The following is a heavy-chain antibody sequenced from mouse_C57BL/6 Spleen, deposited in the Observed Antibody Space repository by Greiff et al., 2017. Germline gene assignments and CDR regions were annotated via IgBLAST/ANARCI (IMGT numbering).Heavy chain of an antibody. Sequence: EVQLQQSGPELVKPGASVKISCKASGYSFTDYNMNWVKQSNGKSLEWIGVINPNYGTTSYNQKFKGKATLTVDQSSSTAYMQLNSLTSEDSAVYYCAREGIYDGYQGFPAYWGQGTLVTVSA. D-gene: IGHD2-3*01. V-gene: IGHV1-39*01. CDR2: INPNYGTT. J-gene: IGHJ3*01. CDR1: GYSFTDYN. CDR3: AREGIYDGYQGFPAY.